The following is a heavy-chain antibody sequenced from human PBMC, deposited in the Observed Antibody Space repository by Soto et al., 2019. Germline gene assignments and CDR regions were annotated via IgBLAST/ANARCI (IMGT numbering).Heavy chain of an antibody. CDR1: GFTFSDYY. Sequence: GGSLRLSCAASGFTFSDYYMSWIRQPPGKGLEWVSYISSSGSTIYYADSVKGRFTISRDNAKNSLYLEMNSLRAEDTAVYYCARLRASSWYMGGYLDYWGLGTLVTVSS. J-gene: IGHJ4*02. CDR2: ISSSGSTI. D-gene: IGHD6-13*01. CDR3: ARLRASSWYMGGYLDY. V-gene: IGHV3-11*04.